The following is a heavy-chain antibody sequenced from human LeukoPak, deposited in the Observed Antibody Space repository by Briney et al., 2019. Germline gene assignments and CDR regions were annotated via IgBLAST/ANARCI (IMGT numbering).Heavy chain of an antibody. V-gene: IGHV5-51*01. CDR2: IYPGDSDT. CDR1: GYSFTSYW. Sequence: GESLKISCKGSGYSFTSYWIGWVRQMPGKGLEWMGIIYPGDSDTRYSPSFQGQVTISADKSISTAYLQWSSLKASDTAMYYCARPSSGYYYKDAFDIWGQGTMVTVSS. D-gene: IGHD3-22*01. CDR3: ARPSSGYYYKDAFDI. J-gene: IGHJ3*02.